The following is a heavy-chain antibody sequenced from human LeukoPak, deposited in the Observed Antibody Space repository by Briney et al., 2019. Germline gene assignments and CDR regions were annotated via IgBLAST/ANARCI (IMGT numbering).Heavy chain of an antibody. V-gene: IGHV1-3*03. CDR2: INTANDDT. CDR1: GHTFTSYA. J-gene: IGHJ4*02. D-gene: IGHD3-9*01. Sequence: ASVNVSCKASGHTFTSYALHWVRQAPGQRLEWMGWINTANDDTKYSPEFQGRVTITTDTSASTAYMELSSLRSEDMAVYYCAREAGTGYSPFFSYWGQGTLVAVSS. CDR3: AREAGTGYSPFFSY.